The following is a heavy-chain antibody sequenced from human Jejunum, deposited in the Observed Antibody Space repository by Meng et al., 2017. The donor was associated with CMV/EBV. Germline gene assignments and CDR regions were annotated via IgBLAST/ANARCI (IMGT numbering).Heavy chain of an antibody. CDR1: AYPFAGDY. CDR2: INPNSGGA. CDR3: AIEGLVGDLRYFDL. J-gene: IGHJ2*01. D-gene: IGHD3-16*01. Sequence: QGQVVQSGGEGKKPGATVKVSCNASAYPFAGDYMHGVRQAPGQGLEWMGRINPNSGGANYAQKVQGRVTMTRDTSISTAYMELSRLRSDDTAVYYCAIEGLVGDLRYFDLWGRGTLVTVSS. V-gene: IGHV1-2*06.